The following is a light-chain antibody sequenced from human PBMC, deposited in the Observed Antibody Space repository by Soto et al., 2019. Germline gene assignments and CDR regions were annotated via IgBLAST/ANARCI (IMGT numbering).Light chain of an antibody. CDR1: QSISSW. CDR2: VAS. V-gene: IGKV1-5*01. CDR3: QQYNTYSET. Sequence: DIQMTQSPSTLSASVGDRVTITCRASQSISSWLAWYQQKPGKAPKLLIFVASTLESGVPSRFSGSGSGTDIALSISSLQPDDFATYYCQQYNTYSETFGQGTKVEFK. J-gene: IGKJ1*01.